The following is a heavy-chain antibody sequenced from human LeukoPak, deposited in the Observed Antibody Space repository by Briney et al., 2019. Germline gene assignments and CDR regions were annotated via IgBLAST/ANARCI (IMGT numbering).Heavy chain of an antibody. CDR3: ARVRGSSGSYEYYHYMDV. Sequence: PSETLSLTCTVSGGSISSYYWSWIRQPAGKGLEWIGRIYTSGSTNYNPSLKSRVTMSVDTSKKQFSLKLSSVTAADTAVYYCARVRGSSGSYEYYHYMDVWGKGTTVTISS. CDR2: IYTSGST. V-gene: IGHV4-4*07. J-gene: IGHJ6*03. CDR1: GGSISSYY. D-gene: IGHD1-26*01.